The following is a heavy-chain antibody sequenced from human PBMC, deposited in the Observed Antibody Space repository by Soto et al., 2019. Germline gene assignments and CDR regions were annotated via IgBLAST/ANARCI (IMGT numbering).Heavy chain of an antibody. CDR2: INGGNGNT. CDR3: ATAARFLEGKNWFDP. J-gene: IGHJ5*02. D-gene: IGHD3-3*01. Sequence: ASVKVSCKASGYTFTSYAMHWVRQAPGQRLEWMGWINGGNGNTKFSQKFQDRVTITGDTSTDTAYMELSSLRSEDTAVYYCATAARFLEGKNWFDPWGQGTLVTVSS. V-gene: IGHV1-3*01. CDR1: GYTFTSYA.